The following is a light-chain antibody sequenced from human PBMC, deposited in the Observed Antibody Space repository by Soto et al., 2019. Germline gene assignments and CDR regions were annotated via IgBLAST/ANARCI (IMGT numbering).Light chain of an antibody. J-gene: IGKJ4*01. V-gene: IGKV3-11*01. CDR2: DAS. Sequence: DIVLTQSPSTLSLSPGERATISCRASQNVGGYLAWYQQKPGQAPRLLIYDASNRATGIPARFSGSGSGTDFSLAISRLETGELAVDYCKRRSTWPLTFGGGPRWRSN. CDR1: QNVGGY. CDR3: KRRSTWPLT.